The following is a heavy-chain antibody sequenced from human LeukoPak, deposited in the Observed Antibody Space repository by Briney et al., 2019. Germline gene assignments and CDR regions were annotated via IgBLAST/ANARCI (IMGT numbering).Heavy chain of an antibody. V-gene: IGHV1-69*13. J-gene: IGHJ4*02. CDR2: IIPIFGTA. D-gene: IGHD3-22*01. CDR3: AGETYYYDSSGYDGYYFDY. CDR1: GYTFTSYA. Sequence: ASVKVSCKASGYTFTSYAISWVRQAPGQGLEWMGRIIPIFGTANYAQKFQGRVTITADESTSTAYMELSSLRSEDTAVYYCAGETYYYDSSGYDGYYFDYWGQGTLATVSS.